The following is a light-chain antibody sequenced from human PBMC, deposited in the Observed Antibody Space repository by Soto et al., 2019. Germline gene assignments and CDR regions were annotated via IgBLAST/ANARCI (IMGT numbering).Light chain of an antibody. CDR3: QQYGGSPRT. Sequence: EIVLTQSPGTLSLSPGEGATLSCRASQSVGGTFLAWYQQKGGQAPRLLIHGASNRATGIPDRFSGSGSGTDFTLTICRLEPEDFAVYYCQQYGGSPRTFGQGTKVEVK. CDR1: QSVGGTF. CDR2: GAS. V-gene: IGKV3-20*01. J-gene: IGKJ1*01.